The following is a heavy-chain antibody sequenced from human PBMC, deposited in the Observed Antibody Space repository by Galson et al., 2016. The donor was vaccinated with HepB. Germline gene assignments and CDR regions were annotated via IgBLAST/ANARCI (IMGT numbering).Heavy chain of an antibody. CDR2: ISYDGRNE. Sequence: SLRLSCAASGFTFSNYGMHWVRQAPGKGLEWVAVISYDGRNEYYEDSVKGRFTISRDNSNNTLYLQMNSLTADDTAVYYCAKAWPVSGFDYWGQGTLVTVSS. D-gene: IGHD6-19*01. J-gene: IGHJ4*02. V-gene: IGHV3-30*18. CDR3: AKAWPVSGFDY. CDR1: GFTFSNYG.